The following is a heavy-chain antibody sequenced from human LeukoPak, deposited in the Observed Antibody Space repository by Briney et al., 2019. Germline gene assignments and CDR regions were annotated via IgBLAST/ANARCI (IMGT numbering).Heavy chain of an antibody. D-gene: IGHD5-18*01. J-gene: IGHJ4*02. V-gene: IGHV4-59*08. CDR3: ARTAMMYYFDY. Sequence: SETLSLTCAVSGGSISTYYWSWIRQPPGKGLGWIGYIYYSGSTKYNPSLKSRVTISVDTSKSQFSLKLISVTAADTAVYYCARTAMMYYFDYWGQGTLVTVSS. CDR1: GGSISTYY. CDR2: IYYSGST.